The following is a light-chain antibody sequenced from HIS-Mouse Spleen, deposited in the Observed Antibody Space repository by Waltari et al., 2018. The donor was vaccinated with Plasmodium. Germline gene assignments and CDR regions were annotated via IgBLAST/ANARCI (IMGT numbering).Light chain of an antibody. V-gene: IGLV3-1*01. CDR2: QDS. Sequence: SYELTQPPSVSVSPGQTTSITCSGDKLGDNYACWYQQKPGQSPVLVIYQDSKRPSGSPERFSGSNSGNTATLTISGTQAMDEADYYCQAWDSSTDYVFGTGTKVTVL. CDR1: KLGDNY. CDR3: QAWDSSTDYV. J-gene: IGLJ1*01.